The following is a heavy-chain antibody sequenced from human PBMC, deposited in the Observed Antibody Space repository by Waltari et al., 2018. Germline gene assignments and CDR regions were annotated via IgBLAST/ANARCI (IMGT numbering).Heavy chain of an antibody. D-gene: IGHD1-26*01. V-gene: IGHV3-30*02. CDR1: GFTFSSYG. CDR2: IRYDGSNK. CDR3: AKDRWGY. Sequence: QVQLVESGGGVVQPGGSLRLSCAASGFTFSSYGMHWVRQAPGKGLEWVACIRYDGSNKYYADSVKGRFTISRDNSKNTLYLQMNSLRAEDTAVYYCAKDRWGYWGQGTLVTVSS. J-gene: IGHJ4*02.